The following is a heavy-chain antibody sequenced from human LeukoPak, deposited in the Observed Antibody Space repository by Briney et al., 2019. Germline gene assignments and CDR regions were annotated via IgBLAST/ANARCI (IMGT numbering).Heavy chain of an antibody. Sequence: SETLSLTCTVSGGTISSYYWNWIRQPAGKGLEWIGRIYTSGSTSYNPSLRGRFTMSVDTSKNQFSLRLSAVTAADTAVYYCAREGTYYYDSSAQWPVFDYWGQGTLVTVSS. D-gene: IGHD3-22*01. CDR2: IYTSGST. CDR3: AREGTYYYDSSAQWPVFDY. V-gene: IGHV4-4*07. CDR1: GGTISSYY. J-gene: IGHJ4*02.